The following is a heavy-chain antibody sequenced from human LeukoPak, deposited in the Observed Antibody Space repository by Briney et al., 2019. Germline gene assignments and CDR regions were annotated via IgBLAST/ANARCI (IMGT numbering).Heavy chain of an antibody. CDR2: VNPNSGGT. CDR3: ARDPTSRDYLDY. Sequence: ASVKVSCKASGYTFTGYYMHWVRQAPGQGLEWMGWVNPNSGGTNYARKFQGRVTMTRDTSISTAYMELSRLRSDDTAVYYCARDPTSRDYLDYWGQGTLVTVSS. V-gene: IGHV1-2*02. J-gene: IGHJ4*02. D-gene: IGHD2-2*01. CDR1: GYTFTGYY.